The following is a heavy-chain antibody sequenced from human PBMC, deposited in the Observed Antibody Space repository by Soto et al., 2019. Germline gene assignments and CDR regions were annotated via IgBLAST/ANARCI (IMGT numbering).Heavy chain of an antibody. J-gene: IGHJ4*02. CDR3: ARAGSNYHDSSGYYYDPFDY. CDR1: GYTFTSYG. Sequence: ASVKVSCKASGYTFTSYGISWVRQAPGQGLEWMGWISAYNGNTNYAQKLQGRVTMTTDTPTSTAYMELRSLRSDDTAVYYCARAGSNYHDSSGYYYDPFDYWGQGTLVTVSS. CDR2: ISAYNGNT. D-gene: IGHD3-22*01. V-gene: IGHV1-18*01.